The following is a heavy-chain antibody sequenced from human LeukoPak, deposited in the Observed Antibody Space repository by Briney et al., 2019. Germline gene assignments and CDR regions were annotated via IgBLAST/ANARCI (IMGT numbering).Heavy chain of an antibody. Sequence: GGSLRLSCAASGFTFSDYAMNWVRQAPGRGLEWVAHAAGRGGATYYADSVKGRFTISRDNSKNTLYLQMSSLRAEDTAVYYCAKGLGDTAMVKEVYWGQGTLVTVSS. CDR1: GFTFSDYA. V-gene: IGHV3-23*01. CDR3: AKGLGDTAMVKEVY. J-gene: IGHJ4*02. CDR2: AAGRGGAT. D-gene: IGHD5-18*01.